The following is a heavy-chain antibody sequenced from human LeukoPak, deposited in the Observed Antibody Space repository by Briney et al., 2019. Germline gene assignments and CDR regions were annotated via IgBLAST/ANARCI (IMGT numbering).Heavy chain of an antibody. V-gene: IGHV3-21*01. CDR3: AKDSHFGSGSYYDY. CDR1: GFTFSSYS. D-gene: IGHD3-10*01. J-gene: IGHJ4*02. Sequence: GGSLRLSCAASGFTFSSYSMNWVRQAPGKGLEWVSSISSSSSYIYHADSVKGRFTISRDNAKNSLYLQMNSLRAEDTAVYYCAKDSHFGSGSYYDYWGQGTLVTVSS. CDR2: ISSSSSYI.